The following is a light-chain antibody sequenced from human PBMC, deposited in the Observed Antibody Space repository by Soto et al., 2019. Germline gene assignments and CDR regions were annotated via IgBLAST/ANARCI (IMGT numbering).Light chain of an antibody. CDR2: EVS. V-gene: IGLV2-23*02. Sequence: SALTQPASVSGSPGQSITISCTGTTSDVGSYDLVSWYQHHPGKAPKLLIYEVSKRPSGVSDRFSGSKSGNTASLTISGLQTEDEADYYCCSFAGSSNLYVFGTGTKVTVL. CDR1: TSDVGSYDL. J-gene: IGLJ1*01. CDR3: CSFAGSSNLYV.